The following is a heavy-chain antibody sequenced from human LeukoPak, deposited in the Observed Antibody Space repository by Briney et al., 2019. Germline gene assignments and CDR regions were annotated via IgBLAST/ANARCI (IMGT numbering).Heavy chain of an antibody. CDR1: GYTFTSYD. V-gene: IGHV1-8*01. CDR3: ARRVGVPATSCIDI. CDR2: MNPNSGNT. J-gene: IGHJ3*02. Sequence: ASVKVSCKASGYTFTSYDINWVRQATGQGLEWMGWMNPNSGNTGYAQKFQGRVTMTRNTSISTDYMELSSLRSEDTAVYYCARRVGVPATSCIDIWGQGTMVTVSS. D-gene: IGHD2-2*01.